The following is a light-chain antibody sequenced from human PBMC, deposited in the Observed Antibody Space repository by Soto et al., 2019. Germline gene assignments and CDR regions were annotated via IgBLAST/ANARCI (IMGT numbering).Light chain of an antibody. Sequence: QSVLTQSPSASASLGASVKLTCTLSSGHSNYAIAWHQQQPEKGPRFLMKVNSDGSHNKGDGIPDRFSGSISGAERYLTISNLQFEDEADYYCQTWGTGISVVFGGGTKVTVL. V-gene: IGLV4-69*01. J-gene: IGLJ2*01. CDR2: VNSDGSH. CDR3: QTWGTGISVV. CDR1: SGHSNYA.